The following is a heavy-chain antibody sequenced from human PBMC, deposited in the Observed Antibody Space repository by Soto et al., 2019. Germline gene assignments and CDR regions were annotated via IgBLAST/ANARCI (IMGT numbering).Heavy chain of an antibody. CDR3: ARDRFASSWSYFDY. J-gene: IGHJ4*02. Sequence: QVQLVESGGGVVQPGRSLRLSCAASGFTFSSYAMHWVRQAPGKGLEWVAVISYDGSNKYYADSVKGRFTIARDNSKNTLDLQMNSLRAEDTAVYYCARDRFASSWSYFDYWGQGTQVTVSS. CDR1: GFTFSSYA. V-gene: IGHV3-30-3*01. D-gene: IGHD6-13*01. CDR2: ISYDGSNK.